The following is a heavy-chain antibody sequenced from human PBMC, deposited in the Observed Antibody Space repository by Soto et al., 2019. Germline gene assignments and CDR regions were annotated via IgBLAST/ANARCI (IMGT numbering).Heavy chain of an antibody. V-gene: IGHV3-30*18. J-gene: IGHJ6*02. D-gene: IGHD4-17*01. CDR3: VKDKGSTVSPSAYYYNGMDV. Sequence: EVSLKLSCVASGLTFKNYDMHWVRQSPGKGLEWLAILSHEGTQDFYAESLKGRFAVSRDNSKNTLYLQLNSLTTEDTAVYYCVKDKGSTVSPSAYYYNGMDVWGQGTTVNVSS. CDR1: GLTFKNYD. CDR2: LSHEGTQD.